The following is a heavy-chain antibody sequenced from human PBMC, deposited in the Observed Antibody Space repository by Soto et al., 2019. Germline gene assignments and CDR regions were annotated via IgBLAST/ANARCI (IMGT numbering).Heavy chain of an antibody. D-gene: IGHD6-13*01. J-gene: IGHJ4*02. V-gene: IGHV3-30*18. CDR2: ISYDGSNK. CDR1: GFTFSSYG. CDR3: AKEVPYGEQQLTEADY. Sequence: QVQLVESGGGVVQPGRSLRLSCAASGFTFSSYGMHWVRQAPGKGLEWVAVISYDGSNKYYADSVKGRFTISRDNSKNTLYLQMNSLRAEDTAVYYCAKEVPYGEQQLTEADYWGQGTLVTVSS.